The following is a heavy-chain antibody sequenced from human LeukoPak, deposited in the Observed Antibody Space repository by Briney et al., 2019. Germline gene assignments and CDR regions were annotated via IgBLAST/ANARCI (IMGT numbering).Heavy chain of an antibody. V-gene: IGHV1-8*03. D-gene: IGHD2/OR15-2a*01. J-gene: IGHJ3*02. CDR1: GYTFTSYG. CDR3: ARGPLSILRAFDI. CDR2: MTPYSGDT. Sequence: ASVKVSCKASGYTFTSYGISWARQAPGQGLEWMGWMTPYSGDTGYAPKFQGRVSFTRDTSINTAYMELTRLKSEDTAVYFCARGPLSILRAFDIWGQGTMVTVSS.